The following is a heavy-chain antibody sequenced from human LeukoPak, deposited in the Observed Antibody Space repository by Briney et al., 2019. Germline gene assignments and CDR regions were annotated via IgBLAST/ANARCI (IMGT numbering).Heavy chain of an antibody. CDR3: AKDWYCSSTSCANIFDY. D-gene: IGHD2-2*01. V-gene: IGHV3-30*18. Sequence: GRSLRLSCAASGFTFSSYGMHWVRQAPGKGLEWVAVISYDGSNKYYADSVKGRFTISRDNSKNTLYLQMNSLRAEDTAVYYCAKDWYCSSTSCANIFDYWGQGTLVTVSS. CDR2: ISYDGSNK. CDR1: GFTFSSYG. J-gene: IGHJ4*02.